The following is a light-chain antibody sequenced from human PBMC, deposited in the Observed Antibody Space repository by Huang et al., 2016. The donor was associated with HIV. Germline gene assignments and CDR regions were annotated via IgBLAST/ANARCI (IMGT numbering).Light chain of an antibody. CDR1: QSVGGY. CDR3: QQPGS. J-gene: IGKJ2*01. V-gene: IGKV3-11*01. Sequence: EIVLTQSPATLSLSPGDRATLSCRASQSVGGYLAWYQQKPGQAPRLLIYATSTRATGIPARFSGSGSETDFTLTISSLEPEDFAVYYCQQPGSFGQGTKVDIK. CDR2: ATS.